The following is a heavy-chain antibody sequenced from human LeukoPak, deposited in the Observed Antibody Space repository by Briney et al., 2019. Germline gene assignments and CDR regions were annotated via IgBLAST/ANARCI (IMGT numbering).Heavy chain of an antibody. CDR2: IRNKEKKYTT. CDR3: ARVAPYCGGDCYSRFLDY. J-gene: IGHJ4*02. CDR1: AFTFSAHY. Sequence: GGSLRLSCAASAFTFSAHYMDWVRQAPGKGLEWVGRIRNKEKKYTTEYAASVKGRFTISRDDSKNSLYLQMDSLRTEDTAVYYCARVAPYCGGDCYSRFLDYWGQGTLVTVSS. D-gene: IGHD2-21*02. V-gene: IGHV3-72*01.